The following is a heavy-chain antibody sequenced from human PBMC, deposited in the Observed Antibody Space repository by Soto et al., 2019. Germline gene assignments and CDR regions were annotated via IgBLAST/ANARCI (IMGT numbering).Heavy chain of an antibody. CDR3: ARRTRNRNAFDI. Sequence: QVQLQESGPGLVKPSQTLSLTCTVSGGSISSGGYYWSWIRQHPGKGLEWIGYSYYSGSTYYNPSLKSRVTISVDTSKNQFSLKLSSVTAADTAVYYCARRTRNRNAFDIWGQGTMVTVSS. CDR1: GGSISSGGYY. D-gene: IGHD1-1*01. CDR2: SYYSGST. J-gene: IGHJ3*02. V-gene: IGHV4-31*03.